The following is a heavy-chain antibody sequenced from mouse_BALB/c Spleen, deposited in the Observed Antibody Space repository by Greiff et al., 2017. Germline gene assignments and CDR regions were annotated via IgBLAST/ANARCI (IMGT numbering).Heavy chain of an antibody. CDR1: GYSITSDYA. Sequence: VQLKQSGPGLVKPSQSLSLTCTVTGYSITSDYAWNWIRQFPGNKLEWMGYISYSGSTSYNPSLKSRISITRDTSKNQFFLQLNSVTTEDTATYYCARAGGYGYAMDYWGQGTSVTVSS. CDR2: ISYSGST. D-gene: IGHD2-2*01. V-gene: IGHV3-2*02. CDR3: ARAGGYGYAMDY. J-gene: IGHJ4*01.